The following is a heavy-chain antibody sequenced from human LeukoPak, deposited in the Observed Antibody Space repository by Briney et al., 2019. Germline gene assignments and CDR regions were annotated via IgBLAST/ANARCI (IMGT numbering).Heavy chain of an antibody. J-gene: IGHJ6*03. V-gene: IGHV3-7*01. D-gene: IGHD5-12*01. CDR2: IKQDGSQK. CDR3: ARSLSGYDYIGYYYYYMDV. CDR1: GFTFSSYR. Sequence: PGGSLRLSCAASGFTFSSYRMSWVRQAPGKGREWVANIKQDGSQKYYVDSVKPRFTISRDNAKNSLYLQMNSLRAEDTAVYYCARSLSGYDYIGYYYYYMDVWGKGTTVTVSS.